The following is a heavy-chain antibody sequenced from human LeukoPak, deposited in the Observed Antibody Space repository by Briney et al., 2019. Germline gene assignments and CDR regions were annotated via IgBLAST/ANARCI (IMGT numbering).Heavy chain of an antibody. CDR3: ARDGTAAGLYFDL. D-gene: IGHD6-13*01. Sequence: GGSLRLSCEVSGFSFTDYWMNWVRQAPGKGPGWVAIIRQDGSENTYVDSVKGRFTISRDNTKNSSSLQLNGLRAEDTAVYYCARDGTAAGLYFDLWGQGTLVTVSS. CDR1: GFSFTDYW. V-gene: IGHV3-7*01. CDR2: IRQDGSEN. J-gene: IGHJ4*01.